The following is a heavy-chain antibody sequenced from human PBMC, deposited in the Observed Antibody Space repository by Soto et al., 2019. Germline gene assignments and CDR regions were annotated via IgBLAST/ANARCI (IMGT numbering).Heavy chain of an antibody. Sequence: GSLRLSCAASGFTFSSYAMSWVRQAPGKGLEWVSVISGSGGSTYYADSVKGRFTISRDNSKNTLYLQMNSLRAEDTAVYYCAKDRSPYCSGGSCYSEGPGYFDYWGQGTLVTVSS. D-gene: IGHD2-15*01. CDR1: GFTFSSYA. J-gene: IGHJ4*02. V-gene: IGHV3-23*01. CDR3: AKDRSPYCSGGSCYSEGPGYFDY. CDR2: ISGSGGST.